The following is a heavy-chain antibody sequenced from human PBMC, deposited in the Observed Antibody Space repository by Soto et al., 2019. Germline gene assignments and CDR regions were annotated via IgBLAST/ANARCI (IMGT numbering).Heavy chain of an antibody. Sequence: QVQLVESGGGLVYPGGSLRLSCAASGFTFSAHFMSWVRQAPGKGLEWISHISGSGDTIYYADSVRGRFTISRDNAKNSLYLQMNSLRAEDTAIYYCARDRQPSSYIGLDVWGQGTTVTVSS. CDR2: ISGSGDTI. J-gene: IGHJ6*02. D-gene: IGHD4-4*01. CDR3: ARDRQPSSYIGLDV. CDR1: GFTFSAHF. V-gene: IGHV3-11*01.